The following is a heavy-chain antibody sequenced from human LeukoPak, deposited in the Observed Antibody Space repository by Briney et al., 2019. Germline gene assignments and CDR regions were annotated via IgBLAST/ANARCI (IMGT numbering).Heavy chain of an antibody. Sequence: SETLSLTCTVSGGSISSYYWSWIRQPPGKGLEWIGYIYYSGSTNYNPSLKSRDTISVDTSKNQFSLKLSSVTAADTAVYYCARGSYYGEDSDWGQGTLVTVSS. CDR1: GGSISSYY. V-gene: IGHV4-59*01. CDR3: ARGSYYGEDSD. CDR2: IYYSGST. J-gene: IGHJ4*02. D-gene: IGHD4-17*01.